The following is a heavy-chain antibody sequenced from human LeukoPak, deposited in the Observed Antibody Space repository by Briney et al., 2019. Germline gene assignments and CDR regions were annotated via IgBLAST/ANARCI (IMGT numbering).Heavy chain of an antibody. Sequence: SETLSLTCAVYGGSFSGYSWSWIRQPPEKGLEWIGEINHSGSTNYNPSLKSRVTISADTSKKQFSLKVNSVAAADTAVYYCARRVATIRYTGSFPARKNAFDIWGQGTMITVSS. CDR1: GGSFSGYS. CDR3: ARRVATIRYTGSFPARKNAFDI. V-gene: IGHV4-34*01. J-gene: IGHJ3*02. D-gene: IGHD1-26*01. CDR2: INHSGST.